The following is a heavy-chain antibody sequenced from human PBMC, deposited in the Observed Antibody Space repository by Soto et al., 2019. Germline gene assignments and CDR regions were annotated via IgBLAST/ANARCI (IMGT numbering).Heavy chain of an antibody. CDR1: GFTFTSSA. CDR3: ASEVSTIYYCYGMDV. V-gene: IGHV1-58*01. J-gene: IGHJ6*02. Sequence: QLQLVQSGPEVKKPGTSVKVSCKASGFTFTSSAVQWVRQARGQRLEWIGWIVVGSGNTNYAQKCQERVTITRDMSTSTAYMELSSLRSEDTAVYYCASEVSTIYYCYGMDVWGQGTTVTVSS. CDR2: IVVGSGNT. D-gene: IGHD3-10*01.